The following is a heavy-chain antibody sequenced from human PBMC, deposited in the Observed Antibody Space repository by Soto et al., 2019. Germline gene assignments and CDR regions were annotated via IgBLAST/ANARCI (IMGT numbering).Heavy chain of an antibody. CDR3: SRPLGGSSSYYFDY. V-gene: IGHV4-34*01. CDR2: INHSGRT. CDR1: GGSFSGYY. D-gene: IGHD6-6*01. J-gene: IGHJ4*02. Sequence: SETLSLTCAVYGGSFSGYYWSWIRQPPGKGLEWIGEINHSGRTNYNPSLKSRVTISADTSKNQFSLKLSSVTAADTAVYYCSRPLGGSSSYYFDYWGQGTLVTVSS.